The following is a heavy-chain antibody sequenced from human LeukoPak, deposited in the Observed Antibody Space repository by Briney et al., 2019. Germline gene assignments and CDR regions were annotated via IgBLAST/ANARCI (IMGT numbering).Heavy chain of an antibody. CDR1: GFTFSSYA. Sequence: GGSLRLSCAASGFTFSSYAMSCVRQAPGKGLEWVSAISGSGGSTYYADSVKGRFTISRDNSKNTLYLQMNSLRAEDTAVYYCAKHIGSYPLYGGHYFDYWGQGTRVTVSS. D-gene: IGHD3-16*02. V-gene: IGHV3-23*01. CDR3: AKHIGSYPLYGGHYFDY. J-gene: IGHJ4*02. CDR2: ISGSGGST.